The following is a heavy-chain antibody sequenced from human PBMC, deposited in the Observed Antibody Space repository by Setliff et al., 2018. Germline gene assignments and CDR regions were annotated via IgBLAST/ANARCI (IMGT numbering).Heavy chain of an antibody. Sequence: GASVKVSCKASGYTFTSYYMHWVRQAPGQGLEWMGIINPSGGSTSYAQKFQGRVTMTRDTSTSTAYMELRSLRSDDTAVYYCARGGAAAQWFADYWGQGTLVTVSS. CDR2: INPSGGST. D-gene: IGHD6-13*01. J-gene: IGHJ4*02. CDR1: GYTFTSYY. V-gene: IGHV1-46*01. CDR3: ARGGAAAQWFADY.